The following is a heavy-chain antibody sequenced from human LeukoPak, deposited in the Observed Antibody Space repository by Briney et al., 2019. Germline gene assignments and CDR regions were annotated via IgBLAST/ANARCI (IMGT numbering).Heavy chain of an antibody. CDR3: ATYRQVMLPFES. CDR2: TFQGGGEI. V-gene: IGHV3-23*01. CDR1: GFTFSSYA. D-gene: IGHD5-18*01. J-gene: IGHJ4*02. Sequence: PGGSLRLSCGASGFTFSSYAMIWVRQPPGKGLEWVSSTFQGGGEIHYADSVRGRFTISRDNSRSTLFLQMNSLRGEDTAMYYCATYRQVMLPFESWGQGTLVTVSS.